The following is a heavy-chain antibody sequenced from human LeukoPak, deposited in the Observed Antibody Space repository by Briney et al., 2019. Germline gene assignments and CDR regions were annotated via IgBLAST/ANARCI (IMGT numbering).Heavy chain of an antibody. CDR2: IKQDGSEK. J-gene: IGHJ4*02. Sequence: GGSLRLSCAASGFTFSSYWMSWVRQAPGKGLEWVANIKQDGSEKYYVDSVKGRFTISRDNAKNSLYLQMNSLRAEDTAVYYCARGHGVAGTYYFDYWGQGTLVTVSS. CDR3: ARGHGVAGTYYFDY. CDR1: GFTFSSYW. D-gene: IGHD6-19*01. V-gene: IGHV3-7*03.